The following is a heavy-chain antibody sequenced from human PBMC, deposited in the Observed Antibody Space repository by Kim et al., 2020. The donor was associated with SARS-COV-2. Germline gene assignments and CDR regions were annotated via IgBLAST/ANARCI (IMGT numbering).Heavy chain of an antibody. CDR3: ARDRSSGYYGTFDY. V-gene: IGHV3-48*02. J-gene: IGHJ4*02. CDR2: ISSSSGTI. Sequence: GGSLRLSCTASGFTFNSYNMNWVRQVPGKGLEWISYISSSSGTIYYADSVKGRFTISRDNAKNSLYLQMNSLRDEDTAVYYCARDRSSGYYGTFDYWGQGTLVTVSS. D-gene: IGHD3-22*01. CDR1: GFTFNSYN.